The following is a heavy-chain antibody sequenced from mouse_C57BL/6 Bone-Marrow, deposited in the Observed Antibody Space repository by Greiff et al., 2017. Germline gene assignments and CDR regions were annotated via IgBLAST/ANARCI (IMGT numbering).Heavy chain of an antibody. V-gene: IGHV14-2*01. CDR3: AREEAYYGNPAY. D-gene: IGHD2-10*01. J-gene: IGHJ3*01. CDR1: GFNIKDSY. Sequence: VQLQQSGAELVKPGASVTLSCTASGFNIKDSYMHWVKQRTEQGLEWIGRIDPEDGKTKYAPKFQGKATITADPSSNTAYLQLSSLTSEDTAFYYGAREEAYYGNPAYWGQGTLVTVSA. CDR2: IDPEDGKT.